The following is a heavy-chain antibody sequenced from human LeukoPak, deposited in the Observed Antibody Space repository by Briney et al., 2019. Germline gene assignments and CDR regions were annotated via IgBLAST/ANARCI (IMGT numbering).Heavy chain of an antibody. CDR1: GFTFSSYA. CDR2: ISYDGSNK. Sequence: GGSLRLSCAASGFTFSSYAMHWVRQAPGKGLEWVAVISYDGSNKYYADSVKGRFTISRDNSKNTLYLQMNSLRAEDTAVYYCAREDDYGDYEWGERDYWGQGTLVTVSS. V-gene: IGHV3-30*04. CDR3: AREDDYGDYEWGERDY. D-gene: IGHD4-17*01. J-gene: IGHJ4*02.